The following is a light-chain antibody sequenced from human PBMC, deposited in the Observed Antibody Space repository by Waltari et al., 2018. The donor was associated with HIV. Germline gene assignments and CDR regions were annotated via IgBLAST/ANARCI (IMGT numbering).Light chain of an antibody. V-gene: IGLV2-14*03. CDR2: DVS. CDR3: SSYTSSSTPV. CDR1: SRDVGGHNY. J-gene: IGLJ2*01. Sequence: QSALTQPASVSGSPGPSITISCTGTSRDVGGHNYVPWYQQHPGKAPKLMIYDVSNRPSGVSNRFSGSKSGNTASLTISGLQAEDEADYYCSSYTSSSTPVFGGGTKLTVL.